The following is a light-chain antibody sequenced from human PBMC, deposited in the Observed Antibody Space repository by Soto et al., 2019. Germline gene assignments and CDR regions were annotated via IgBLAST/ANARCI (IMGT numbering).Light chain of an antibody. J-gene: IGLJ1*01. CDR3: SSYTTSRTYV. Sequence: LTQPASVSASPGQSITISCTGTSSNVGTYDDVSWYRQHPGKAPKLLIYEVTNRPSGVSNRFSGSKSGNTASLTISGLQAEDEADYYCSSYTTSRTYVFGSGTKVTAL. V-gene: IGLV2-14*01. CDR1: SSNVGTYDD. CDR2: EVT.